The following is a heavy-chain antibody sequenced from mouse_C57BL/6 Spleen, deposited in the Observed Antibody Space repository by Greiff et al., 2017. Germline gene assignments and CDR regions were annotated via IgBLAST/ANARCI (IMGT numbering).Heavy chain of an antibody. CDR2: IAPEDGDT. V-gene: IGHV14-1*01. J-gene: IGHJ2*01. D-gene: IGHD3-3*01. CDR1: GFNIKDYY. Sequence: EVQLQQSGAELVRPGASVKLSCTASGFNIKDYYMHWVKQRPEQGLEWIGRIAPEDGDTDYAPKFKSKATLTVDKSSSTAYMQLSSLTSEDSAVYYCARRGLDYWGQGTTLTVSS. CDR3: ARRGLDY.